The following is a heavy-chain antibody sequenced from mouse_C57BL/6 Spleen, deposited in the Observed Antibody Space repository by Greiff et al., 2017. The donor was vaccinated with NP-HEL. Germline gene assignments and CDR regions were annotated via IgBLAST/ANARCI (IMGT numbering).Heavy chain of an antibody. CDR3: ARNGLLREYYAMDY. Sequence: VKVVESGKGVVQPSQSLSITCTVSGFSLTSYGVHWVRQSPGKGLEWLGVIWSGGSTDYNAAFISRLSISKDNSKSQVFFKMNSLQADDTAIYYCARNGLLREYYAMDYWGQGTSVTVSS. CDR1: GFSLTSYG. J-gene: IGHJ4*01. V-gene: IGHV2-2*01. CDR2: IWSGGST. D-gene: IGHD1-1*01.